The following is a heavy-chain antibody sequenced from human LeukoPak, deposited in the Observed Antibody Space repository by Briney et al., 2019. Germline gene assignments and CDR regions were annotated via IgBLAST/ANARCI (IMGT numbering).Heavy chain of an antibody. CDR3: ARVGVSRYYDILTGYLNWFDP. J-gene: IGHJ5*02. D-gene: IGHD3-9*01. CDR2: IYHSGST. Sequence: SETLSLTCAVSDYSISSGYYWGWIRQPPGKGLEWIGSIYHSGSTYYNPSLKSRVTISVDTSKNQFSLKLSSVTAADTAVYYCARVGVSRYYDILTGYLNWFDPWGQGTLVTVSS. CDR1: DYSISSGYY. V-gene: IGHV4-38-2*01.